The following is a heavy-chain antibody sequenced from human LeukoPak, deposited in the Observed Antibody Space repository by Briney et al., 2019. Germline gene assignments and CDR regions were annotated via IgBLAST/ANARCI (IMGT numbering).Heavy chain of an antibody. Sequence: ASVKVSCKASGYTFTSYFIHWVRQAPGQGLEWLGVINPGSGSTTYAQKFQGRVTMTSDTSTSTVYMELSSLRSEDTAVYYCARVGDSGNYFQYFQHWGQGTLVTVSS. D-gene: IGHD1-26*01. CDR2: INPGSGST. V-gene: IGHV1-46*01. CDR3: ARVGDSGNYFQYFQH. CDR1: GYTFTSYF. J-gene: IGHJ1*01.